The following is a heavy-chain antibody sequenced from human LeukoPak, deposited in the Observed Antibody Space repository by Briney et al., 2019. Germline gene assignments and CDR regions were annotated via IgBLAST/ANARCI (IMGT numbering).Heavy chain of an antibody. CDR2: IYYSGST. Sequence: SQTLSLTCTVSGGSISSGDYYWRWIRQPPGTGLEWIGYIYYSGSTYYNPSLKSRVTISVDTSKNQFSLKLSSVTAADTAVYYCARDRTTALKYYYYGMDVWGQGTTVTVSS. D-gene: IGHD4-17*01. V-gene: IGHV4-30-4*01. J-gene: IGHJ6*02. CDR1: GGSISSGDYY. CDR3: ARDRTTALKYYYYGMDV.